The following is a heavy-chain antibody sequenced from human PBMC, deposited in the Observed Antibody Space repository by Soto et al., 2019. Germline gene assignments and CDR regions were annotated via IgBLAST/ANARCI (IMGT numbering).Heavy chain of an antibody. V-gene: IGHV3-11*04. CDR1: GFIFRDWF. CDR3: ATQRGSGSYVFG. CDR2: ISKDSGRAT. J-gene: IGHJ4*02. Sequence: GGSLRLSCAASGFIFRDWFMSWIRQAPGKGLEWISYISKDSGRATRYADSVKGRFTISRDNAKNTLYLQMNSLRAEDTAVYYCATQRGSGSYVFGWGQGTLVTVSS. D-gene: IGHD3-10*01.